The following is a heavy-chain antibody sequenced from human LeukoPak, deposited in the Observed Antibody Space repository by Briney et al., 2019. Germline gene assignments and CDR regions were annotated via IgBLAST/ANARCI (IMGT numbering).Heavy chain of an antibody. CDR2: ISSSGASK. D-gene: IGHD6-13*01. CDR3: AYSSSWYGASGYFDY. V-gene: IGHV3-23*01. CDR1: GFTFGSYA. J-gene: IGHJ4*02. Sequence: GGSLRLSCAASGFTFGSYAMGWVRRAPEKGLEWVSAISSSGASKYYADSVKGRFTISRDNSKNTLYLQMNSLRAEDTAVYYCAYSSSWYGASGYFDYWGQGTLVTVSS.